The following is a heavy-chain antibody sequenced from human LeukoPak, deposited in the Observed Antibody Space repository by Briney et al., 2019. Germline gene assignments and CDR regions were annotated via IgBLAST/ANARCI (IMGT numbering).Heavy chain of an antibody. J-gene: IGHJ3*01. CDR1: GYTFSNHD. CDR2: MDLNSGDT. V-gene: IGHV1-2*02. Sequence: GASVKVSCKASGYTFSNHDMYWLRQAPGQGLEWMGWMDLNSGDTHYAETFRGRFSITSDTSKSSTYMDLVSLAPDDTAVYYCAKDGTGLTTRIHGFDVWGQGTLVTVTA. D-gene: IGHD3-22*01. CDR3: AKDGTGLTTRIHGFDV.